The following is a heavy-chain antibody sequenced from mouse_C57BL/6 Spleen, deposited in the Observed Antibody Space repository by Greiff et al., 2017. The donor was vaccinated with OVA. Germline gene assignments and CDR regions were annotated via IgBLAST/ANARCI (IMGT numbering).Heavy chain of an antibody. Sequence: EVQLQQSGPELVKPGASVKISCKASGYTFTDYYMNWVKQSHGKSLEWIGDINPNNGGTSYNQKFKGKGTLTVDKSSSTAYMELRSLTSEDSAVYYCARSGDLLSYWYFDVWGTGTTVTVSS. CDR2: INPNNGGT. CDR3: ARSGDLLSYWYFDV. J-gene: IGHJ1*03. CDR1: GYTFTDYY. V-gene: IGHV1-26*01. D-gene: IGHD3-1*01.